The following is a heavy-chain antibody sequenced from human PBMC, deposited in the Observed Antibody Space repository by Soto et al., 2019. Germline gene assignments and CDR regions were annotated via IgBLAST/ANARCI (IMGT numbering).Heavy chain of an antibody. CDR1: GGSISSGGYY. V-gene: IGHV4-31*03. CDR2: LYYGRST. CDR3: ARDKITGLFDY. J-gene: IGHJ4*02. Sequence: ASETLSLTCTVSGGSISSGGYYWSWIRQHPGKGLECIGYLYYGRSTYYNPSLKSRVTISVDTSKNQFSLKLTSVTAADTAVYYCARDKITGLFDYWGQGTLVTVS. D-gene: IGHD2-8*02.